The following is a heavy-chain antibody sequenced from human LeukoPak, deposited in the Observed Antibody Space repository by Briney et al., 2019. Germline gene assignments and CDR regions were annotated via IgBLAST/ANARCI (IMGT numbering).Heavy chain of an antibody. Sequence: SETLSLTCTVSGGSITRYYWSWIRQPPGKGLEGIGYIYYRRSTNYNPSLRSRVTISVDRSKNQPSLKLSSVTAADTAAYYCGVSVAGNTAFDIWGQGTMVTVSS. CDR1: GGSITRYY. CDR3: GVSVAGNTAFDI. J-gene: IGHJ3*02. D-gene: IGHD6-19*01. CDR2: IYYRRST. V-gene: IGHV4-59*01.